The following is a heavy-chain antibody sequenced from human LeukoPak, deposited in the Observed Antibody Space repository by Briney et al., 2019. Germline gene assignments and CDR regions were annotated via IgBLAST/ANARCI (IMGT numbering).Heavy chain of an antibody. J-gene: IGHJ4*02. Sequence: SETLSLTCAVSGASISTYYWSWIRQTPGKGLEWIGYIYYSGSTNFNPSLKSRVTISVDTSKNQFSLKLSSVTAADTAVYYCARYAAWGGSYRIDYWGQGTLVTVSS. V-gene: IGHV4-59*12. CDR2: IYYSGST. CDR3: ARYAAWGGSYRIDY. D-gene: IGHD1-26*01. CDR1: GASISTYY.